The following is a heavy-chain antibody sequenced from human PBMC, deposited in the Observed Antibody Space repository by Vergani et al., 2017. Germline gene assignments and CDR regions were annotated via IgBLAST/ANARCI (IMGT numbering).Heavy chain of an antibody. J-gene: IGHJ4*02. Sequence: QVQLQESGPGLVKPSQTLSLTCTVSGGSISSGGYYWSWIRQHPGKGLEWIGEINHSGSTNYNPSLKSRVTISVDTSKNQFSLKLSYVTAADTAVYYCARGRSDPAELRLGEYDYWGQGTLVTVSS. CDR2: INHSGST. CDR3: ARGRSDPAELRLGEYDY. V-gene: IGHV4-31*03. CDR1: GGSISSGGYY. D-gene: IGHD3-16*01.